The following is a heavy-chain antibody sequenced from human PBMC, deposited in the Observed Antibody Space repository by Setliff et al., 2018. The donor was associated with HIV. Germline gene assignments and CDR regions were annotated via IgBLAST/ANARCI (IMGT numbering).Heavy chain of an antibody. CDR1: GDTFSRYA. D-gene: IGHD6-19*01. CDR3: ARAGQWLFPDAFDI. CDR2: IIPIFDAS. Sequence: GASVKVSCKASGDTFSRYAIGWVRQAPGQGLEWMGRIIPIFDASNYAQKFQGRVTITADKSTSTAYMELSSLRSEDTAVYYCARAGQWLFPDAFDIWGQGTMVTVSS. V-gene: IGHV1-69*06. J-gene: IGHJ3*02.